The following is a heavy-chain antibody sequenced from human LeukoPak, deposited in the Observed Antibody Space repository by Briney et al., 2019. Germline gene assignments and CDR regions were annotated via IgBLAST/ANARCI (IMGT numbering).Heavy chain of an antibody. CDR2: IYPGDSDT. CDR3: ARQGTMVRGAPGVKAFDI. V-gene: IGHV5-51*01. CDR1: GYSFTSYW. Sequence: GESLKISCKGSGYSFTSYWIGWVRQMPGKGLEWMGIIYPGDSDTRYSPSFQGQVTISADKSISTAYLQWSSLKASDTAMYYCARQGTMVRGAPGVKAFDIWGQGTMVTVSS. J-gene: IGHJ3*02. D-gene: IGHD3-10*01.